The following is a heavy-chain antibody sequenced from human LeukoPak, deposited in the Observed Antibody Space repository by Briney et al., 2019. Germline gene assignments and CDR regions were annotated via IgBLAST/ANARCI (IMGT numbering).Heavy chain of an antibody. CDR1: GDSISSDY. J-gene: IGHJ6*03. CDR3: ARTRPQDYATSYMDV. D-gene: IGHD1-26*01. Sequence: SDSLSLTCNVSGDSISSDYWSWIRQTPGKGLEWIGFIFHSGTTNYNPSLQSRATISIDTSRKSFSLKLLSVTAAETAVYYCARTRPQDYATSYMDVWGTGATVTVSS. V-gene: IGHV4-59*08. CDR2: IFHSGTT.